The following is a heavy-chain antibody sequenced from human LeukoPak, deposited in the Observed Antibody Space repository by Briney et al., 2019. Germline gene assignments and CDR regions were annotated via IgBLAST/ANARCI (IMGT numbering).Heavy chain of an antibody. D-gene: IGHD3-22*01. V-gene: IGHV3-23*01. J-gene: IGHJ4*02. Sequence: GGSLRLSCAASGFTFSNYAMSWVRQAPGKGLEWVSAISGSGGSAYYADSVKGRFTISRDNSKNTLYLQMNSLRAEDTAVYYCAKSRSGSGYYYVSWGQGTLVTVSS. CDR3: AKSRSGSGYYYVS. CDR1: GFTFSNYA. CDR2: ISGSGGSA.